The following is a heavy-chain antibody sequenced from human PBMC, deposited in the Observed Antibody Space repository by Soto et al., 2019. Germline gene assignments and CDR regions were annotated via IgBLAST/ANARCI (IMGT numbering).Heavy chain of an antibody. CDR2: VTGSGSQI. Sequence: VGSLRLSCAASGFTISTYAMTWVRQAPGKGLECASGVTGSGSQIHYADSAKGRFTISKDNSKNTLYLQMSNLRDEDTALYYCAKDAVYKDGLWLMDSWGQGTLVTVSS. CDR1: GFTISTYA. V-gene: IGHV3-23*01. D-gene: IGHD2-21*01. J-gene: IGHJ5*02. CDR3: AKDAVYKDGLWLMDS.